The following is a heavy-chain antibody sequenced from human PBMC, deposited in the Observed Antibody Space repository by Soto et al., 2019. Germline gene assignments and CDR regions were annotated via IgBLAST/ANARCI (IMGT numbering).Heavy chain of an antibody. CDR3: AREGFESYDFWSGYYTLFDY. J-gene: IGHJ4*02. CDR1: GYTFTSYG. Sequence: AASVKVSCKASGYTFTSYGISWVRQAPGQGLEWMGWISAYNGNTNYAQKLQGRVTMTTDTSTSTVYMELRSLRSDDTAVYYCAREGFESYDFWSGYYTLFDYWGQGTLVTVSS. V-gene: IGHV1-18*01. CDR2: ISAYNGNT. D-gene: IGHD3-3*01.